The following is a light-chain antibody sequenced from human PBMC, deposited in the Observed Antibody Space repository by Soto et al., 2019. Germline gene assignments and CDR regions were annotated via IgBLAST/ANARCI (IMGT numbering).Light chain of an antibody. CDR1: QSVSGNF. CDR2: GAS. V-gene: IGKV3-20*01. CDR3: QQYGSSPTWT. Sequence: ELVLTQSPGTLSLSPGERATLSCRASQSVSGNFLAWYQQNRGQAPRLLISGASRRATGIPDRFSGSGSGTDFTLTISRLEPEDSAVYYCQQYGSSPTWTFGQGTKVDIK. J-gene: IGKJ1*01.